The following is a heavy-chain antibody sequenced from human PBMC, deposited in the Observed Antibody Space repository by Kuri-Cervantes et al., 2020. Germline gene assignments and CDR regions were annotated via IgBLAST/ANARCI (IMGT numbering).Heavy chain of an antibody. J-gene: IGHJ5*02. CDR3: ARDPPLKVGATGWFDP. V-gene: IGHV3-66*01. D-gene: IGHD1-26*01. CDR2: IYSGGST. Sequence: GGSLRLSCAASGLTVSSNYMSWVRQAPGKGLEWVSVIYSGGSTYYADSVKGRFTISRDNSKNTLYLQMSSLRAEDTAVYYCARDPPLKVGATGWFDPWGQGTLVTVSS. CDR1: GLTVSSNY.